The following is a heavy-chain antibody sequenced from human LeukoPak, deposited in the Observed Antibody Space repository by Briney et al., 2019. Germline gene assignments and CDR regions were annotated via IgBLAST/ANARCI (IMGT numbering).Heavy chain of an antibody. V-gene: IGHV4-39*01. CDR3: ARQYSYGYVVVES. CDR2: IYYTGRI. CDR1: GDSINSYTYY. J-gene: IGHJ5*02. D-gene: IGHD5-18*01. Sequence: SETLSLTCTVSGDSINSYTYYWGWIRQPPGKGLEWIGSIYYTGRIYYNPSLKSRVTISVDTSKNQFSLKLSSVTAADTAVHYCARQYSYGYVVVESWGQGTLVTVSS.